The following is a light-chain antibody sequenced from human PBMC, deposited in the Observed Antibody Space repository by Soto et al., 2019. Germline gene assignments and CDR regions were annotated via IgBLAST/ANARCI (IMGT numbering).Light chain of an antibody. CDR2: SND. J-gene: IGLJ1*01. CDR1: SSNIASNT. CDR3: ASWDDSLNGHV. Sequence: QSALTQPPSASGTPGQRVTVSCSGSSSNIASNTVNWYQQLPGTAPKLLICSNDQRPSGVPDRFSASKSGTSASLAISGLQSEDEADYYCASWDDSLNGHVFGTGTKVTVL. V-gene: IGLV1-44*01.